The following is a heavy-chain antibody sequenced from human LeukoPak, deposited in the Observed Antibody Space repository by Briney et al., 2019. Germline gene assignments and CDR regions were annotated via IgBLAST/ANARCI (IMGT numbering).Heavy chain of an antibody. CDR1: GYTFTTYD. V-gene: IGHV1-8*03. CDR3: ARVSGTIAY. CDR2: MNPNSGYT. D-gene: IGHD1-26*01. Sequence: ASVKVSCIASGYTFTTYDINWVRQATVQGIEWMGWMNPNSGYTGYAQKFQGRVTITRDTFISTAYMELSSLRSEDTAVYYCARVSGTIAYWGQGTLVTVSS. J-gene: IGHJ4*02.